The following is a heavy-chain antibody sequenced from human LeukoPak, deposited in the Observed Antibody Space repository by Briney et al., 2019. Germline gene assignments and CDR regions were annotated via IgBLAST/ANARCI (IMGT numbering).Heavy chain of an antibody. Sequence: GGSLRLSCGASGFIFDAHDMHWVRQAPGKGLEWVAFIRSDGYHTYYADSVKGRFTISRDNSKNTLYLQMNSLRAEDTAVYYCARDPVRGFSVDWGQGTLVTVSS. D-gene: IGHD5/OR15-5a*01. CDR3: ARDPVRGFSVD. CDR1: GFIFDAHD. CDR2: IRSDGYHT. V-gene: IGHV3-30*02. J-gene: IGHJ4*02.